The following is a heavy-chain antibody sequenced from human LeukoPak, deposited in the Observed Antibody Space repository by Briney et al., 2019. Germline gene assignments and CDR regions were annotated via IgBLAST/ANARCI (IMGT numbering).Heavy chain of an antibody. J-gene: IGHJ4*02. V-gene: IGHV3-21*01. Sequence: MSGGSLRLSCAASGFTFSSYSMNWVRQAPGKGLEWVSSISSSSSYIHHADSVKGRFTISRDNAKNSLYLQMNSLRAEDTAVYYCARDDDYGAYDYWGQGTQVTVSS. D-gene: IGHD4-17*01. CDR2: ISSSSSYI. CDR3: ARDDDYGAYDY. CDR1: GFTFSSYS.